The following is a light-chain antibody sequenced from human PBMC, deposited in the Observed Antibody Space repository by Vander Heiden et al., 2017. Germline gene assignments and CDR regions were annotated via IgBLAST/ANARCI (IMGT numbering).Light chain of an antibody. V-gene: IGKV2-30*01. J-gene: IGKJ2*01. CDR1: QSLVYSDGNTY. Sequence: DVVMTQSPLSLPGTLGQPASISCRSSQSLVYSDGNTYLNWFQQRPGQSPRRLIYKVSIRDSGVQDRFSGSGPGTDFTLKIRRVDAEDVGVYYCRQGTHWPPSHTFGHGTRMXIK. CDR3: RQGTHWPPSHT. CDR2: KVS.